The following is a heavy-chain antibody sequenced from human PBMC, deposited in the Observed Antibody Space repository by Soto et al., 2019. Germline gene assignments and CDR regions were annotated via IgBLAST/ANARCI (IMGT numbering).Heavy chain of an antibody. CDR3: ARGRALGYCTNGVCYTGYYGMDV. Sequence: PSETLSLTCAVYGGSFSGYYWSWIRQPPGKGLEWIGEINHSGSTNYNPSLKSRVTISVDTSKNQFSLKLSSVTAADTAVYYCARGRALGYCTNGVCYTGYYGMDVWGQGTTVTVSS. J-gene: IGHJ6*02. CDR1: GGSFSGYY. CDR2: INHSGST. V-gene: IGHV4-34*01. D-gene: IGHD2-8*01.